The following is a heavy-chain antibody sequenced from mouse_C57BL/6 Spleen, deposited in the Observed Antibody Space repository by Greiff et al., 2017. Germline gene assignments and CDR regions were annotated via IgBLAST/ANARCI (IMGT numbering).Heavy chain of an antibody. J-gene: IGHJ2*01. V-gene: IGHV1-64*01. D-gene: IGHD3-1*01. CDR1: GYTFTSYW. Sequence: QVQLQQPGAALVKPGASVKLSCKASGYTFTSYWMHWVKQRPGQGLEWIGMIHPNCGSTNYNEKLKSKATLTVDKSSSTAYMQLSSLPSEDSAVYNCARVGRRDYWGQGTTLTVAS. CDR2: IHPNCGST. CDR3: ARVGRRDY.